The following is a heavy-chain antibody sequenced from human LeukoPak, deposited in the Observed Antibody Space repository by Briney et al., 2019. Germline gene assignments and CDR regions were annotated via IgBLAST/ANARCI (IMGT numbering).Heavy chain of an antibody. Sequence: GGSLRLSCAASGFTFSSYGMHWVRQAPGKGLEWVAVISYDGSNKYYADSVKGRFTISRDNSKNTLYLQMNSLRVEDTALYYCAKVLGPEYSSGWSYYFDFWGQGTLVTVSS. D-gene: IGHD6-19*01. V-gene: IGHV3-30*18. CDR2: ISYDGSNK. CDR3: AKVLGPEYSSGWSYYFDF. J-gene: IGHJ4*02. CDR1: GFTFSSYG.